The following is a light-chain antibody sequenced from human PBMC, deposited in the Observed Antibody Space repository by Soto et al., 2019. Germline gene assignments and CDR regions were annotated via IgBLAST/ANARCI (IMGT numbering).Light chain of an antibody. CDR1: SSDMGGHNS. J-gene: IGLJ1*01. V-gene: IGLV2-14*01. Sequence: QSALTQPTSVSGSPDQSISISCTGSSSDMGGHNSVSWYQQHPGKAPKLTIYDGSNRPSGVSNRFSGSKSGNTASLTISGLQADDDADYYCSSYTSSNTGVFGTGTKLTVL. CDR3: SSYTSSNTGV. CDR2: DGS.